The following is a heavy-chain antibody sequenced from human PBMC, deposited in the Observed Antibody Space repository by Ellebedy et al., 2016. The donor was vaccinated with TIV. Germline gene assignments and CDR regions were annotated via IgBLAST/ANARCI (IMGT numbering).Heavy chain of an antibody. CDR2: ISTSGKST. CDR3: ARGAVKGMTTATFDP. D-gene: IGHD4-11*01. CDR1: GFSFRNYS. V-gene: IGHV3-23*01. J-gene: IGHJ5*02. Sequence: PGGSLRLSCVVSGFSFRNYSMAWVRQAPGKGLEWVSSISTSGKSTYYADSVKGRFTISRDNAKNTLYLQMNSLRAEDTAVYYCARGAVKGMTTATFDPWGQGTLVTVSS.